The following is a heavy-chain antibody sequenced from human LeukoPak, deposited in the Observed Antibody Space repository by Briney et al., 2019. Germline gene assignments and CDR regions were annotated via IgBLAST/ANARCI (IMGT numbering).Heavy chain of an antibody. CDR3: ARAGIVATFDY. J-gene: IGHJ4*02. V-gene: IGHV3-74*01. CDR2: INGDGSST. Sequence: GGSLRLSCAASGFSFSSYWMHWVRQAPGKGLVWVSRINGDGSSTRYADSVKGRFTISRDNAKNTLYLQMNSLRAEDTAVYYCARAGIVATFDYWGQGTLVTVSS. D-gene: IGHD5-12*01. CDR1: GFSFSSYW.